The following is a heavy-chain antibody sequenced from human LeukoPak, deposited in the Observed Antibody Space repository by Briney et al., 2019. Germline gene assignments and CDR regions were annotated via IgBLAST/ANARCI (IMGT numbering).Heavy chain of an antibody. CDR3: AREGYGSPDY. J-gene: IGHJ4*02. CDR2: ISSSGSTI. V-gene: IGHV3-48*03. Sequence: PGGSLRLSCAASGFTFSSYEMNWVRQAPGKGLEWVSYISSSGSTIYYADSVKGRFTISRDNAKNSLYLQMNSLRAEDTAGYYCAREGYGSPDYWGQGNLVTVSS. CDR1: GFTFSSYE. D-gene: IGHD3-10*01.